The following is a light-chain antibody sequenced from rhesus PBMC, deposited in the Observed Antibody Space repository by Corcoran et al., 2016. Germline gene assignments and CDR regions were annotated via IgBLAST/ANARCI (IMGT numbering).Light chain of an antibody. Sequence: DIQMTQSPSSLSASVGDTVTITCRASQGISSYLAWYQQKPGKAPKLLIYKASTLQSGVPSRFSGSGSGTDFTLTISSRQPEDFATYYCQQHNSYPYSFGQGTKVEIK. J-gene: IGKJ2*01. CDR2: KAS. V-gene: IGKV1-25*01. CDR1: QGISSY. CDR3: QQHNSYPYS.